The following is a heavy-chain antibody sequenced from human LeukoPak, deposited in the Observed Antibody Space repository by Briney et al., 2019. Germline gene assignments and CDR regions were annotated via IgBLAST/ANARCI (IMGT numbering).Heavy chain of an antibody. CDR2: ISSSGSTI. V-gene: IGHV3-48*03. CDR3: ARDLELMSSPRPLDPSPFDY. D-gene: IGHD1-26*01. J-gene: IGHJ4*02. CDR1: GFTLSSYE. Sequence: GGSLRLSCAASGFTLSSYEMNWVRQAPGKGLEWVSYISSSGSTIYYADSVKGRFTISRDNAKNSLYLQMNSLRAEDTAVYYCARDLELMSSPRPLDPSPFDYWGQGTLVTVSS.